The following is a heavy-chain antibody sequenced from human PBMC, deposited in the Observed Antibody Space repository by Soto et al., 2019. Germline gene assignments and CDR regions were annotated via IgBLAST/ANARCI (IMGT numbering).Heavy chain of an antibody. Sequence: GGSLRLSCAASGFYFSGYWMHWVRQVPGKGLVWVSRINTDGSDTLYADSVKGRFTISSDNTKNTLYLQMSSLRAEDTAIYYCVRAAARGDSWGQGTLVTVSS. CDR2: INTDGSDT. CDR3: VRAAARGDS. CDR1: GFYFSGYW. V-gene: IGHV3-74*01. J-gene: IGHJ4*02. D-gene: IGHD6-13*01.